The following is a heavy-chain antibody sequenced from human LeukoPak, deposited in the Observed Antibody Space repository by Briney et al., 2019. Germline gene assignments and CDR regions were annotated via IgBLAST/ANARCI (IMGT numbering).Heavy chain of an antibody. V-gene: IGHV3-23*01. CDR1: KFTFSSFS. CDR3: AKDPRIAAAGTGY. Sequence: GGSLRLSCAASKFTFSSFSMSWVRQAPGKGLEWVSAISGSGGSTYYADSVKGRFTISRDNSKNTLYLQMNSLRAEDTAVYYCAKDPRIAAAGTGYWGQGTLVTVSS. CDR2: ISGSGGST. J-gene: IGHJ4*02. D-gene: IGHD6-13*01.